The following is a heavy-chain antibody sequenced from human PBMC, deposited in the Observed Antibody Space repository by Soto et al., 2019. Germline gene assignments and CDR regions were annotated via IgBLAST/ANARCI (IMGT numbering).Heavy chain of an antibody. CDR2: IYQNGNT. J-gene: IGHJ4*02. V-gene: IGHV4-30-2*01. CDR3: ARFPPYCSGGSCGAY. D-gene: IGHD2-15*01. CDR1: GGSISSGGYS. Sequence: QLQLQESGSGLVKPSQTLSLTCAVSGGSISSGGYSWSWIRQPPGKGLEWIGYIYQNGNTYYNPSLTRRVTIAVDRSKNQSSPMLSSVTAADTAVYYCARFPPYCSGGSCGAYWGQGTLVTVSS.